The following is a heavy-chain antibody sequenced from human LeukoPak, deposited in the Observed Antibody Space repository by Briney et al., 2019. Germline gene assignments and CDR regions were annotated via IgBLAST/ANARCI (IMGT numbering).Heavy chain of an antibody. V-gene: IGHV3-21*04. CDR2: ISSSSSYI. J-gene: IGHJ4*02. D-gene: IGHD5-18*01. CDR3: VKRSGYNYGYFDS. Sequence: PGGSLRLSCAASGFTFSSYGMSWVRQAPGKGLEWVSSISSSSSYIYYADSVKGRFTISRDNAKNSLYLQMNSLRAEDTAIYYCVKRSGYNYGYFDSWGQGTLVTVSS. CDR1: GFTFSSYG.